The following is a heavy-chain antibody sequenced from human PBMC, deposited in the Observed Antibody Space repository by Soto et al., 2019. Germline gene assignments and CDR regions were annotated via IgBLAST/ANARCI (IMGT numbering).Heavy chain of an antibody. D-gene: IGHD3-9*01. J-gene: IGHJ6*02. Sequence: ASVKVSCKASGYTFTSYAMHWVRQAPGQRLEWMGWINAGNGNTKYSQKFQGRVTITRDTSASTAYMELSSLRSEDTAVYYCARNYFDWTQYSYGMDVWGQGTTVTVSS. CDR3: ARNYFDWTQYSYGMDV. CDR1: GYTFTSYA. CDR2: INAGNGNT. V-gene: IGHV1-3*01.